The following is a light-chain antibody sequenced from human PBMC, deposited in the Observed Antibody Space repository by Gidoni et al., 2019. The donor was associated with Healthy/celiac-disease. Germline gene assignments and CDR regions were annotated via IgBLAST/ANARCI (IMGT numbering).Light chain of an antibody. CDR1: QSVLYSFNNNNY. CDR3: QQYYSTPLT. V-gene: IGKV4-1*01. CDR2: WAS. Sequence: EIVMTQSPEYMAVSMGERATINCKSSQSVLYSFNNNNYLAWYQQKPGQPPKLLIYWASTRESGVPDRFSGSGSGTDFTLTISSLQAEDVAVYYCQQYYSTPLTFGGGTKVEIK. J-gene: IGKJ4*01.